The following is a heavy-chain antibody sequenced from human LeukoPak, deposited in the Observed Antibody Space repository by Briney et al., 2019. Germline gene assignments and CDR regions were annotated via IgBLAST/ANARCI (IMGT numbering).Heavy chain of an antibody. CDR1: GGSISSSSYY. D-gene: IGHD2-15*01. CDR2: IYYSGST. V-gene: IGHV4-39*01. Sequence: PSETLSLTCTVSGGSISSSSYYWGWIRQPPGKGLEWIGSIYYSGSTYYNPSLKSRVTISVDTSKNQFSLKLSSVTAADTAVYYCARYWLRRGMDVWGQGTTVTVSS. J-gene: IGHJ6*02. CDR3: ARYWLRRGMDV.